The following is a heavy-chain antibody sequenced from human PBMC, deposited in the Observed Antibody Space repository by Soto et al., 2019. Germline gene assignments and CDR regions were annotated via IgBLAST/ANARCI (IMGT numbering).Heavy chain of an antibody. J-gene: IGHJ4*02. Sequence: QVQLVESGGGVVQPGRSLRLSCAASGFTFSSYGMHWVRQAPGKGLEWVAVISYDGSNKYYADSVKGRFTISRDNSKNTLYLQMNSLRAEDTAVYCCAKGPYYYDSSGYYYFDYWRQGTLVTVSS. V-gene: IGHV3-30*18. CDR2: ISYDGSNK. CDR1: GFTFSSYG. CDR3: AKGPYYYDSSGYYYFDY. D-gene: IGHD3-22*01.